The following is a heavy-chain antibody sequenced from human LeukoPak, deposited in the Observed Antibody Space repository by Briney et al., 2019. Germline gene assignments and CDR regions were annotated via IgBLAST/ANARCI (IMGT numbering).Heavy chain of an antibody. Sequence: SETLSLTCTVSSYSISSGYYWAWIRQPPGKGLEWIGCIYHSGNTYYNPSLKSRVTISVDTSKNQFSLKLSSVTTADTAVYYCARVGAYSGYDFTAIDIWGQGTMVTVSS. J-gene: IGHJ3*02. CDR3: ARVGAYSGYDFTAIDI. D-gene: IGHD5-12*01. CDR2: IYHSGNT. CDR1: SYSISSGYY. V-gene: IGHV4-38-2*02.